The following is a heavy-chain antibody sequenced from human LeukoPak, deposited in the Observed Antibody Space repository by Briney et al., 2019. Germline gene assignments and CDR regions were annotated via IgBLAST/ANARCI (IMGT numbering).Heavy chain of an antibody. CDR1: GFTFDSYA. Sequence: GGSLRLSCAASGFTFDSYAMHWVRQAPGKGLEWLAVVSFDGIHKDYADSVKGRIRISRDNPKNTVYLQMDSLRPEDTAVYFCARKGLSVDYWGQGTLVTVSS. J-gene: IGHJ4*02. CDR3: ARKGLSVDY. V-gene: IGHV3-30-3*01. CDR2: VSFDGIHK. D-gene: IGHD3-16*02.